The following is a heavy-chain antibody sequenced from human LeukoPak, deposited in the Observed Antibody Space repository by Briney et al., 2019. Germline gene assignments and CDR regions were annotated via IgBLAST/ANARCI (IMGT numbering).Heavy chain of an antibody. Sequence: PSETLSLTCSVSGASINSYYWSWIRQPPGKGLEWIGYIYYSGSTNYNPSLKSRVTISVDTSKNQFSLKLSSVTAADTAVYYCARTQYCSGGSCYYSGEDYYMDVWGKGTTVTVSS. CDR2: IYYSGST. D-gene: IGHD2-15*01. J-gene: IGHJ6*03. V-gene: IGHV4-59*01. CDR3: ARTQYCSGGSCYYSGEDYYMDV. CDR1: GASINSYY.